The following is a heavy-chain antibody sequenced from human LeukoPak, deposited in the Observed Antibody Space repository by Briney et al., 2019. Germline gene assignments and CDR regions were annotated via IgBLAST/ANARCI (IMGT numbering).Heavy chain of an antibody. D-gene: IGHD6-19*01. CDR3: ARGWGSGWYYFDY. J-gene: IGHJ4*02. V-gene: IGHV4-30-4*01. CDR2: IYYSGST. CDR1: GGSISSGDYY. Sequence: SETLSLTCTVSGGSISSGDYYWTWIRQPPGKGLEWIGYIYYSGSTYYNPSLKSRVIISVDTSKNQFSLKLSSVTAADTAVYYCARGWGSGWYYFDYWGQGTLVTVSS.